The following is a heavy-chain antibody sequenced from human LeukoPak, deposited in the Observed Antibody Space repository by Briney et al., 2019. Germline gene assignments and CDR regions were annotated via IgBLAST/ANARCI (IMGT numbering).Heavy chain of an antibody. J-gene: IGHJ4*02. CDR1: GGPINGYY. CDR3: VDS. D-gene: IGHD6-19*01. CDR2: IYFSGST. V-gene: IGHV4-59*01. Sequence: SSETLSLTCTVSGGPINGYYWSWIRQPPGKGLEWIGYIYFSGSTKYNPSLKSRATISLDTSKNQFSLKLYFCARQDAVPGSNVDSWGQGALVPVSS.